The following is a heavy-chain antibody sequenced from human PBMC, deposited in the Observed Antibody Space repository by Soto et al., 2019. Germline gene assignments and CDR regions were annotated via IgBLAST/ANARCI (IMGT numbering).Heavy chain of an antibody. J-gene: IGHJ3*02. V-gene: IGHV1-69*14. D-gene: IGHD4-17*01. CDR2: ILPIFGTA. CDR3: ARGHEYGGNSDALFI. CDR1: GGTFSTSS. Sequence: QVQLVQSGAEVKKPGSSMKVSCKASGGTFSTSSINWVRQAPGQRPEWMGNILPIFGTADYAQKFQDRVTITADKSTNTAYMELRSLVSYDQAAYYCARGHEYGGNSDALFIWGQGTVVTVSS.